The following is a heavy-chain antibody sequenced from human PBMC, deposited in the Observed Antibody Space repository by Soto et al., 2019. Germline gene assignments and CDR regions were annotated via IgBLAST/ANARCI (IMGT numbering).Heavy chain of an antibody. D-gene: IGHD5-18*01. CDR2: ISGSGGST. Sequence: GGSLRLSCAASGFTFSSYAMSWVRQAPGKGLEWVSAISGSGGSTYYADSVKGRFTISRDNSKNTLYLQMNSLRAEDTAVYYCAKDPLGHPDIYVDTAMVSWGQGTLVTVSS. CDR1: GFTFSSYA. CDR3: AKDPLGHPDIYVDTAMVS. V-gene: IGHV3-23*01. J-gene: IGHJ4*02.